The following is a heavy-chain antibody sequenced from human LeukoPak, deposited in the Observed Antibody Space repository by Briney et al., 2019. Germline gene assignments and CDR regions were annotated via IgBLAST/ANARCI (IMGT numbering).Heavy chain of an antibody. CDR2: IYYSGST. V-gene: IGHV4-59*01. CDR1: GGSFSGYY. Sequence: KPSETLSLTCAVYGGSFSGYYWSWIRQPPGKGLEWIGYIYYSGSTNYNPSLKSRVTISVDTSKNQFSLKLSSVTAADTAVYYCAREDYYDSSGYSHWGQGTLVTVSS. D-gene: IGHD3-22*01. CDR3: AREDYYDSSGYSH. J-gene: IGHJ4*02.